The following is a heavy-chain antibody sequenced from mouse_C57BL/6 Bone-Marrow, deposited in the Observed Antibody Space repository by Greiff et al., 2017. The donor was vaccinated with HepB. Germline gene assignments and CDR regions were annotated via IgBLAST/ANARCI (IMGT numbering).Heavy chain of an antibody. V-gene: IGHV1-63*01. J-gene: IGHJ1*03. CDR3: ARAPPNWYFDV. Sequence: QVQLQQSGAELVRPGPSVKMSCKASGYTFTNYWIGWAKQRPGHGLEWIGDIYPGGGYTNYNEKFKGKATLTADKSSSTAYMQFSSLTSEDSAIYYCARAPPNWYFDVWGTGTTVTVSS. CDR2: IYPGGGYT. CDR1: GYTFTNYW.